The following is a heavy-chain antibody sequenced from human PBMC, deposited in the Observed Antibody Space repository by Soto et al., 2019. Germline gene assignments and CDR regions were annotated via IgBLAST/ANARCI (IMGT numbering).Heavy chain of an antibody. CDR3: TRSGYSYGIDY. J-gene: IGHJ4*02. V-gene: IGHV4-61*01. CDR1: GVSISSGIYY. CDR2: IYYSGST. Sequence: SETMSLTCRVSGVSISSGIYYWSWLRQPPGKGLEWIGYIYYSGSTNYNPSLKSRVTISVDTSKNQFSLKLSSVTAADTAVYYCTRSGYSYGIDYWGQGTLVTVSS. D-gene: IGHD5-18*01.